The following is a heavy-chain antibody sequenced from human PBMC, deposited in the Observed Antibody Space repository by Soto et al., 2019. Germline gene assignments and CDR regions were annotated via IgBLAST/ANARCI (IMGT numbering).Heavy chain of an antibody. J-gene: IGHJ4*02. D-gene: IGHD1-1*01. CDR2: ISGSSTYT. CDR3: ATAERGKTGTRV. CDR1: GFTFSDYY. V-gene: IGHV3-11*06. Sequence: QMQLVEYGGGLVKPGGSLRLSCAASGFTFSDYYLSWIRQAPGKGLEWLSYISGSSTYTNYADSVKGRFTISRDNAKNSLYLQMNSLRAEDTAVYYCATAERGKTGTRVWGQGTLVTVST.